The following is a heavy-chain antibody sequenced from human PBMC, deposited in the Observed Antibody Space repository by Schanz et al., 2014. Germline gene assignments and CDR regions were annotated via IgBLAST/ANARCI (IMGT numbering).Heavy chain of an antibody. CDR3: ARKMKLGVYGGKGHDSLDI. V-gene: IGHV3-23*01. CDR1: GFSFSSYA. D-gene: IGHD4-17*01. CDR2: MNESHSTI. J-gene: IGHJ3*02. Sequence: EVQLLESGGGLVEPGGSLRLSCAASGFSFSSYAMCWVRQARGKGLEWVSAMNESHSTIYYADSVTGRFTISRDNAKNTLYLQMNTLRAEDTAVYYCARKMKLGVYGGKGHDSLDIWGQGTMVTVSS.